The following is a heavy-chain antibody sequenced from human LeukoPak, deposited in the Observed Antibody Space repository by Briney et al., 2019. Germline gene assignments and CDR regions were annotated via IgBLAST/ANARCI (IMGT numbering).Heavy chain of an antibody. J-gene: IGHJ4*02. CDR2: INPNSGGT. D-gene: IGHD1-26*01. CDR1: GYTFTGYY. CDR3: ARRYSGSPFDY. Sequence: ASVKVSCKASGYTFTGYYMHWVRQAPGQGLEWMGRINPNSGGTNYAQKFQGRVTMTRDTSISTAYMELSSLRSDDTAVYYCARRYSGSPFDYWGQGTLVTVSS. V-gene: IGHV1-2*06.